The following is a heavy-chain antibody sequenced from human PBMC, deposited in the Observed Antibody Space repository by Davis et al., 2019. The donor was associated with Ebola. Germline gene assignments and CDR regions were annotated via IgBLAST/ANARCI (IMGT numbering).Heavy chain of an antibody. CDR1: GFTFSSYA. D-gene: IGHD3-16*02. CDR3: ARDPTYYDYVWGSYRYFDY. J-gene: IGHJ4*02. CDR2: ISFDESNK. V-gene: IGHV3-30-3*01. Sequence: PGGSLRLSCAASGFTFSSYAMHWVRQAPGKGLEWVAVISFDESNKYYADSVKGRFTISRDNSKNTLFLQMNSLRDEDTAVYYCARDPTYYDYVWGSYRYFDYWGQGILVTVSS.